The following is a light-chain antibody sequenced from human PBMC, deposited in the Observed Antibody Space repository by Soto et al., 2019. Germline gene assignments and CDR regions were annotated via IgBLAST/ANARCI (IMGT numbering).Light chain of an antibody. J-gene: IGKJ1*01. CDR3: QHYGSSQT. V-gene: IGKV3-20*01. Sequence: EIVLTQSPGTLSLSPGERATLSCRASQSVSSSYLAWYQQKPGQAPRLLNYGASSRATGIPDRFSGGGSGTDFTLTISRLEPEDFAVYYCQHYGSSQTFGQGTKVEIK. CDR1: QSVSSSY. CDR2: GAS.